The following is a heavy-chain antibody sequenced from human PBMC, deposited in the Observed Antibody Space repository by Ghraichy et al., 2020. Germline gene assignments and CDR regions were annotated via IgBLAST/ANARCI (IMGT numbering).Heavy chain of an antibody. V-gene: IGHV4-34*01. J-gene: IGHJ4*02. CDR3: ARGRAYDFWSGSLFPPFDY. D-gene: IGHD3-3*01. CDR1: GGSFSGYY. Sequence: SETLSLTCAVYGGSFSGYYWSWIRQPPGKGLEWIGEINHSGSTNYNPSLKSRVTISVDTSKNQFSLKLSSVTAADTAVYYCARGRAYDFWSGSLFPPFDYWGQGTLVTVSS. CDR2: INHSGST.